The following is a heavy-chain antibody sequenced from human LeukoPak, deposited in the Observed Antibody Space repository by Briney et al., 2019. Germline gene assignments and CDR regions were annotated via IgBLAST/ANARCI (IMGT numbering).Heavy chain of an antibody. D-gene: IGHD3-10*01. CDR2: IYYSGST. CDR1: GGSISSYY. J-gene: IGHJ4*02. V-gene: IGHV4-59*08. Sequence: SETLSLTCTVSGGSISSYYWSWIRQPPGKGLEWIGYIYYSGSTNYNPSLKSRVTISVDTSKNQFSLKLSSVTAADTAVHYCARHSTDYYGSGREGYFDYWGQGTLVTVSS. CDR3: ARHSTDYYGSGREGYFDY.